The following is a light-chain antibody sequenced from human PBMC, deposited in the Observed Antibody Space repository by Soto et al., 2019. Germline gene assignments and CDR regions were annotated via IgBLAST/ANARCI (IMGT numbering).Light chain of an antibody. CDR3: QSYDSSSHVV. CDR2: EDN. V-gene: IGLV6-57*04. CDR1: SGSIASNY. Sequence: NFMLTQPHSVSESPGKTVTISCTRSSGSIASNYVQWYQQRPGSAPTTVIYEDNQRPSGVPDRFSGSIDSSSNSASLTISGLKTEDEADYYCQSYDSSSHVVFGGGTKFTVL. J-gene: IGLJ2*01.